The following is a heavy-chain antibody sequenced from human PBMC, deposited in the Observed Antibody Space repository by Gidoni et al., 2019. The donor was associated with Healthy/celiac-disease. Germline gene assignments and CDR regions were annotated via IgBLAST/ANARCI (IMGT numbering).Heavy chain of an antibody. CDR1: A. Sequence: AIYGGRQAPGQGLEWMGGIIPIFCTANYAQKFQGRVTITADESTSTAYMELSNLRSEDTAAYYCARDESSSSWYSKTDAFDIWGQGTMVTVSS. CDR3: ARDESSSSWYSKTDAFDI. J-gene: IGHJ3*02. D-gene: IGHD6-13*01. V-gene: IGHV1-69*01. CDR2: IIPIFCTA.